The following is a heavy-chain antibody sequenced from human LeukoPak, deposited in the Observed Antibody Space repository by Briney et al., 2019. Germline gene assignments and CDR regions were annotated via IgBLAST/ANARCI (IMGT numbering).Heavy chain of an antibody. V-gene: IGHV1-18*01. J-gene: IGHJ5*02. Sequence: ASVEVSCKASGYTFTSYGISWVRQAPGQGLEWMGWISAYNGNTNYAQKLQGRVTMTTDTSTSTAYMELRSLRSDDTAVYYCARAATYYYDSNGYQGRWFDPWGQGTLVTVSS. CDR3: ARAATYYYDSNGYQGRWFDP. D-gene: IGHD3-22*01. CDR2: ISAYNGNT. CDR1: GYTFTSYG.